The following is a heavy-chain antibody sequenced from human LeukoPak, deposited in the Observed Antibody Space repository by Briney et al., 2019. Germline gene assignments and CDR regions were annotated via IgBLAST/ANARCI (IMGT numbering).Heavy chain of an antibody. D-gene: IGHD3-10*01. Sequence: SETLSLTCTVSGGSISSGDYYWSWIRQPPGKGLEWIGYIYYSGSTYYNPSLKSRVTISVDTSKNQFSLKLSSVTAADTAVYYCARAGGSGSYYFNWFDPWGQGTLVTVSS. J-gene: IGHJ5*02. CDR3: ARAGGSGSYYFNWFDP. V-gene: IGHV4-30-4*02. CDR2: IYYSGST. CDR1: GGSISSGDYY.